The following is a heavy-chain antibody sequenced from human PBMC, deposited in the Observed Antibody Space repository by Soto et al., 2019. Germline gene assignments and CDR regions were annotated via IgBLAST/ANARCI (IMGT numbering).Heavy chain of an antibody. CDR3: AGYNWNYYFDP. V-gene: IGHV4-61*01. Sequence: SETLSLTCSVSGAALTSGNYYWSWIRQPPGKGLEWIGHIYDSGTAIYNPSLKSRVTISIDTSKSQFSLNLSSMTAADTAVYYCAGYNWNYYFDPWGQGTLVTVSS. CDR1: GAALTSGNYY. D-gene: IGHD1-7*01. J-gene: IGHJ5*02. CDR2: IYDSGTA.